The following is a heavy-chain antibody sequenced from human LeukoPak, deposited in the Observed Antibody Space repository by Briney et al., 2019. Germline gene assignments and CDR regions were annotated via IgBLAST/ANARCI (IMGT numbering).Heavy chain of an antibody. J-gene: IGHJ5*02. Sequence: SVKVSCKASGGTFSSYAISWVRQAPGQGLEWMGGIIPIFGTANYAQKFQGRVTITRDTSASTAYMELSSLRSEDTAVYYCARVVRYCSSTSSCWFDPWGQGTLVTVSS. D-gene: IGHD2-2*01. CDR3: ARVVRYCSSTSSCWFDP. V-gene: IGHV1-69*05. CDR1: GGTFSSYA. CDR2: IIPIFGTA.